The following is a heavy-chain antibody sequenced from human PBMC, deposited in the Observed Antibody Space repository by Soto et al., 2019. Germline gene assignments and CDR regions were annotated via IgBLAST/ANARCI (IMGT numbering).Heavy chain of an antibody. V-gene: IGHV3-21*01. CDR1: GFTFSSYS. Sequence: EVQLVESGGGLVKPGGSLRLSCAASGFTFSSYSMNWVRQAPGKGLEWVSSICTTGNYIYYTDSVKGRFTISRDNAKNSLYLQISSLRAEDTAVYYCARDFYNTQNPFFFGYWGQGTLVTVSS. J-gene: IGHJ4*02. CDR2: ICTTGNYI. D-gene: IGHD1-1*01. CDR3: ARDFYNTQNPFFFGY.